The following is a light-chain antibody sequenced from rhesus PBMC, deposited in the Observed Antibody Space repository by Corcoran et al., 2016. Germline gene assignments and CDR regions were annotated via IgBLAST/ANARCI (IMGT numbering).Light chain of an antibody. J-gene: IGKJ3*01. CDR1: QGISSW. CDR2: AAS. V-gene: IGKV1-18*01. Sequence: DIQMTQSPSSLSASVGDKVTITCRASQGISSWLAWYQQKPGKAPKLLIYAASSLQSGVPSRSSGSGSGTDYTLTISSLQPEDFATYYCQQGYNTPFTFGPGTKLDIK. CDR3: QQGYNTPFT.